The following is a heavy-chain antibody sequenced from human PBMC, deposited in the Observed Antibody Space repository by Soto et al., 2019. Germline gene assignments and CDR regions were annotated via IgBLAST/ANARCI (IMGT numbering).Heavy chain of an antibody. V-gene: IGHV3-30*18. CDR1: GFTFSSYG. J-gene: IGHJ6*03. D-gene: IGHD6-13*01. CDR2: ISYDGSNK. Sequence: QVQLVESGGGVVQPGRSLRLSCAASGFTFSSYGMHWVCQAPGKGLEWVAVISYDGSNKYYADYVKGRFTISRDISKNTLYLQMNSLRVEDTAVYYCAKAQSPSVLIYCSSGPGNYYNYLDVWGKGTSLTGS. CDR3: AKAQSPSVLIYCSSGPGNYYNYLDV.